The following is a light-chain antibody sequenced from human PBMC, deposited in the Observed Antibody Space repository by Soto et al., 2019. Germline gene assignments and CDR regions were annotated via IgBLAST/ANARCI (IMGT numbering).Light chain of an antibody. J-gene: IGLJ1*01. CDR1: SSDVGGYNY. V-gene: IGLV2-14*01. Sequence: QSVRTQPACVSGSPGQSITISCTGTSSDVGGYNYVSWYQHHPGKAPKLLIYEVSYRPSGVSDRFSGSKSANTASLTISGLQAEDEADYYCSSYTSGSLRVFGTGTKVTVL. CDR3: SSYTSGSLRV. CDR2: EVS.